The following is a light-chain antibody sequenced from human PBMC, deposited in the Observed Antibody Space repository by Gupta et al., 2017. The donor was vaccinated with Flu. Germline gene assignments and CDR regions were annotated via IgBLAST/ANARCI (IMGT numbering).Light chain of an antibody. V-gene: IGLV1-44*01. CDR3: AAWDDNGNGQY. Sequence: QSVLTQPPSASGTPGQRVTISCSGSSSNIGSHPVSWYQQFPGTAPKLLIHSDNQRPSGVPDRFSGSKSGTSASLAISGLQSEDEADYSCAAWDDNGNGQYFGGGTKLTVL. J-gene: IGLJ2*01. CDR1: SSNIGSHP. CDR2: SDN.